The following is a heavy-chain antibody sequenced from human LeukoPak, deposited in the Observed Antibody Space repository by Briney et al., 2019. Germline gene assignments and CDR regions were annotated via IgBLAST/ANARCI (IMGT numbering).Heavy chain of an antibody. J-gene: IGHJ6*03. D-gene: IGHD3-16*02. CDR3: ARDLLGYNYYYMDV. CDR2: IKKDGSEK. Sequence: GGSLRLSCAASEFTFSTYWMSWVRQAPNKGLEWVADIKKDGSEKYYVDSVKGRFTISRQNAKNSLFLQMNSLRAEDTAVYYCARDLLGYNYYYMDVWGKGTTVTVSS. CDR1: EFTFSTYW. V-gene: IGHV3-7*01.